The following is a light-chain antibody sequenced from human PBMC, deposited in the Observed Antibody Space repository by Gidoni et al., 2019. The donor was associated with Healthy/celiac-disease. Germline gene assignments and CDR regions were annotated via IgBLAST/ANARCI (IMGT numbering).Light chain of an antibody. V-gene: IGKV1-27*01. J-gene: IGKJ1*01. CDR3: QKYNSAIRT. CDR2: AAS. CDR1: QGISNY. Sequence: DIQMTQSPSSLSASVGDRVTIPCRASQGISNYLAWYQQKPGKVPKLLIYAASTLQSGVPSRFSGSGSGTYLTLTISSLQPEDVANYYCQKYNSAIRTFGQGNKVEIK.